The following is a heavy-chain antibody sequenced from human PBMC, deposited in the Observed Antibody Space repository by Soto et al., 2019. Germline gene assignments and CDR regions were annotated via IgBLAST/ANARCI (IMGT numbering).Heavy chain of an antibody. CDR1: GGSISSGGYY. Sequence: SETLSLTCTVSGGSISSGGYYWSWIRHHPGKGLEWIGYIYYSGSTYYNPSLKSRVTISVDTSKNQFSLKLSSVTAADTAVYYCARGGRRSPGMDVWGQGTAVTVSS. CDR3: ARGGRRSPGMDV. V-gene: IGHV4-31*03. J-gene: IGHJ6*02. CDR2: IYYSGST.